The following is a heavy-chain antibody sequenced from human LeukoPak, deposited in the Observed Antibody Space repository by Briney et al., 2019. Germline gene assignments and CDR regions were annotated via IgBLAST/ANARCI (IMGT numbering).Heavy chain of an antibody. J-gene: IGHJ4*02. CDR1: GGSISSSSYY. V-gene: IGHV4-39*07. CDR2: IYYSGST. D-gene: IGHD5-12*01. CDR3: ASGYDLVDLVDY. Sequence: SETLSLTCTVSGGSISSSSYYWGWIRQPPGKGLEWIGSIYYSGSTYYNPSLKSRVTISVDTSKNQFSLKLSSVTAADTAVYYCASGYDLVDLVDYWGQGTLVTVSS.